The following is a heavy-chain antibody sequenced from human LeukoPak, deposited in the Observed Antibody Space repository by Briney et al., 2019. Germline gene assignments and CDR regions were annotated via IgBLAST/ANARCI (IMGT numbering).Heavy chain of an antibody. CDR2: INPNSGGT. CDR3: ARGRGSVVRGNTTDY. D-gene: IGHD3-10*01. V-gene: IGHV1-2*02. CDR1: GYTFTGYY. Sequence: ASVKVSCKASGYTFTGYYMHWVRQAPGQGLEWMGWINPNSGGTNYAQKFQGRVTMTRDTSISTAYMELSRLRSDDTAVYYCARGRGSVVRGNTTDYRGQGTLVTVSS. J-gene: IGHJ4*02.